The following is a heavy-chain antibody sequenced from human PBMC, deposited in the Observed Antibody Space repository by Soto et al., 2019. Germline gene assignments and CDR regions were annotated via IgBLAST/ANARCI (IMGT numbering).Heavy chain of an antibody. CDR1: GFTFSGSA. D-gene: IGHD2-15*01. CDR2: IRSKANSYAT. CDR3: TRHIEGLEGVDY. V-gene: IGHV3-73*01. Sequence: GGSLRLSCAASGFTFSGSAMHWVRQASGKGLEWVGRIRSKANSYATAYAASVKGRFTISRDDSKNTAYLQMNSLKTEDTAVYYCTRHIEGLEGVDYWGQGTLVTVSS. J-gene: IGHJ4*02.